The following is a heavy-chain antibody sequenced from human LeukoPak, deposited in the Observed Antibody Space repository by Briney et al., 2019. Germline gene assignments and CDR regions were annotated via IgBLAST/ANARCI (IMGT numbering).Heavy chain of an antibody. Sequence: GGSLRLSCAASGFTFSSYGMHWVRQAPGKGLEWVAVIWYDGSNKYYADSVKGRFTISRDNSKNTLYLQMNSLRAEDTAVYYCARAVATITRAFDCWGQGTLVTVSS. V-gene: IGHV3-33*08. CDR3: ARAVATITRAFDC. J-gene: IGHJ4*02. D-gene: IGHD5-12*01. CDR1: GFTFSSYG. CDR2: IWYDGSNK.